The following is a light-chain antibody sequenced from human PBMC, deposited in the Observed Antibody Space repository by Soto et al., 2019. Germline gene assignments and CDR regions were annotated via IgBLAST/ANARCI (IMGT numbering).Light chain of an antibody. V-gene: IGLV2-14*03. Sequence: QSALTQPASVSGSAGQSITISCTGTGSDIGGYDYVSWYQHHPGKAPRLILYDVSNRPSGVSNRFSGSKSGNTASLTISGLQAEDEAEYYCSSYATSSTLDVFGTGTKLTVL. CDR3: SSYATSSTLDV. CDR1: GSDIGGYDY. CDR2: DVS. J-gene: IGLJ1*01.